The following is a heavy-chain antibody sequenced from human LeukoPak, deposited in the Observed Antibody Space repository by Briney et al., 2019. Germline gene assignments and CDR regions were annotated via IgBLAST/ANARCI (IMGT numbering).Heavy chain of an antibody. CDR1: GYTFISYD. CDR2: MNPNSGNT. V-gene: IGHV1-8*01. Sequence: ASMKVSCKASGYTFISYDINWVRQATGQGLEWMGWMNPNSGNTGYTQKFQGRVTMTRNTSISTAYMELSSLRSEDTAVYYCAGGYCSSTSCYRRSYYYYYYMDVWGKGTTVTVSS. J-gene: IGHJ6*03. D-gene: IGHD2-2*02. CDR3: AGGYCSSTSCYRRSYYYYYYMDV.